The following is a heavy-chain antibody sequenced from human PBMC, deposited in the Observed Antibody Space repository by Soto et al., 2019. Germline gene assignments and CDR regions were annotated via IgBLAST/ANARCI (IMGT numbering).Heavy chain of an antibody. CDR2: IYYSGST. J-gene: IGHJ6*02. CDR3: ARLGDGSGSEAYYSYGMDV. CDR1: GGSISSSSYY. D-gene: IGHD3-10*01. V-gene: IGHV4-39*01. Sequence: SETLSLTCTVSGGSISSSSYYWSWIRQPPGKGLEWIGSIYYSGSTYYNPSLKSRVTISVDTSKNQFSLKLSSVTAADTAVYYCARLGDGSGSEAYYSYGMDVWGQGTTVTVSS.